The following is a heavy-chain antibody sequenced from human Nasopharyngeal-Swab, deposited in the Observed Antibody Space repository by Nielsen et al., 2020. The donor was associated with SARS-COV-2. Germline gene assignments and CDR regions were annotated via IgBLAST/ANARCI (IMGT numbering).Heavy chain of an antibody. D-gene: IGHD2-15*01. V-gene: IGHV4-61*02. CDR2: IYTSGST. CDR3: ARGNIVVVVAATRSWFDP. J-gene: IGHJ5*02. CDR1: GGSISSCSYY. Sequence: SETLSLTCTVSGGSISSCSYYWSWIRQPAGKGLEWIGRIYTSGSTNYNPSLKSRVTISVDTSKNQFSLKLSSVTAADTAVYYCARGNIVVVVAATRSWFDPWGQGTLVTVSS.